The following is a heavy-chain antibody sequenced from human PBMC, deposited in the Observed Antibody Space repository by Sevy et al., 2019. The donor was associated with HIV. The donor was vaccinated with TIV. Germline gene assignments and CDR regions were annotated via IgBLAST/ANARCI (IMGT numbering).Heavy chain of an antibody. CDR3: ARGTRERTYSGFANNWFDP. J-gene: IGHJ5*02. CDR2: INPNSGGT. CDR1: GYTFTGYY. V-gene: IGHV1-2*06. D-gene: IGHD5-12*01. Sequence: ASVKVSCKASGYTFTGYYMHWVRQAPGQGLEWMGRINPNSGGTNYAQKFQGRVTMTRDTSISTAYMELSRLRSDDTAVYYCARGTRERTYSGFANNWFDPWGQGTLVTVSS.